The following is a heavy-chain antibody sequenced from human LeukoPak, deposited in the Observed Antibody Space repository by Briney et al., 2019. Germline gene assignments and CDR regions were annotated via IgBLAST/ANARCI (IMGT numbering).Heavy chain of an antibody. CDR2: INHSGST. CDR3: ARGTQGYSYGSGRYYYMDV. J-gene: IGHJ6*03. CDR1: GGSFSGYY. Sequence: PSETLSLTCAVYGGSFSGYYWSWIRQPPGKGLEWVGEINHSGSTNYNPSLKSRVTISVDTSKNQFSLKLSSVTAADTAVYYCARGTQGYSYGSGRYYYMDVWGKGTTVTVSS. V-gene: IGHV4-34*01. D-gene: IGHD5-18*01.